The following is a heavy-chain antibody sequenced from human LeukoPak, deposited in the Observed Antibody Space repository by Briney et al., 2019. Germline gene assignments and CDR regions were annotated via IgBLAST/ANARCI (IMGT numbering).Heavy chain of an antibody. J-gene: IGHJ3*02. CDR1: GDSISSNCC. CDR2: VYRRGST. CDR3: GRHAYGDSSAAFDI. D-gene: IGHD4-17*01. Sequence: PSETLSLTCAVSGDSISSNCCWRWVRQFPGKGLEWIGEVYRRGSTSYNPSLKSRVVISIDKSKNQYSLNLNSVTAADTAMYYCGRHAYGDSSAAFDIWGQGTMVIVSS. V-gene: IGHV4-4*02.